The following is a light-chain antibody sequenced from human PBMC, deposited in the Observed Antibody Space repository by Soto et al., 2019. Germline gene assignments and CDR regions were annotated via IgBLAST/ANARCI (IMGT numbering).Light chain of an antibody. J-gene: IGKJ4*01. V-gene: IGKV1-39*01. Sequence: DIQMTQSPSSLSASVGDRVTITCRASQSISIYLNWYQQKPGKAPKLLIYAASSLQSGVPSRFSGSGSGTDFTLTISSLQPEDFATYYCQQSYSTPPKLTFGGGTKVDIK. CDR3: QQSYSTPPKLT. CDR2: AAS. CDR1: QSISIY.